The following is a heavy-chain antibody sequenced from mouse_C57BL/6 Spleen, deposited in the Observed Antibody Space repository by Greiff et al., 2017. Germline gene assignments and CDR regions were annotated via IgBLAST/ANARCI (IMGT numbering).Heavy chain of an antibody. CDR3: ARYAFYSNYEGYFDY. CDR1: GYAFSSYW. CDR2: IYPGDGDT. V-gene: IGHV1-80*01. Sequence: VQVVESGAELVKPGASVKISCKASGYAFSSYWMNWVKQRPGKGLEWIGQIYPGDGDTNYNGKFKGKATLTADKSSSTAYMQLSSLTSEDSAVYFCARYAFYSNYEGYFDYWGQGTTLTVSS. D-gene: IGHD2-5*01. J-gene: IGHJ2*01.